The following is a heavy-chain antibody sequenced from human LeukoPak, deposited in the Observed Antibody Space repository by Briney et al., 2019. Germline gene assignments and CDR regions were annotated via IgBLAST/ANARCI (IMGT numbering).Heavy chain of an antibody. V-gene: IGHV4-59*01. J-gene: IGHJ3*02. CDR3: ARVTAMGPNAFDI. CDR1: GGSISSYY. CDR2: IYYSGST. Sequence: SETLSLTCTVSGGSISSYYWSWIRQPPRKGLEWIGYIYYSGSTNYNPSLKSRVTISVDTSKSQFSLKLSSVTAADTAVCYCARVTAMGPNAFDIWGQGTMVTVSS. D-gene: IGHD5-18*01.